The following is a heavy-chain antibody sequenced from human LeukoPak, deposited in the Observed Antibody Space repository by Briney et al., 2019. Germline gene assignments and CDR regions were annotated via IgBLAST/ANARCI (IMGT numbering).Heavy chain of an antibody. Sequence: GASVKVSCKASGYTFTGYYLHWVRQAPGQGLEWMGWLNPKTGGTSYAQKFQGRVTMTRDTSISTVNMELSRVTSDDTAVYYCARATAENDHWGQGTLVTVSS. CDR3: ARATAENDH. V-gene: IGHV1-2*02. D-gene: IGHD1-14*01. CDR1: GYTFTGYY. CDR2: LNPKTGGT. J-gene: IGHJ4*02.